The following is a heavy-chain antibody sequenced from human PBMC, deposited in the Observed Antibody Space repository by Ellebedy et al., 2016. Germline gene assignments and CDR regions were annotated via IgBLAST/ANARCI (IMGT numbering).Heavy chain of an antibody. Sequence: GGSLRLSCAASGFTFSNFAMSWVRQAPGKGLEWVSGISGRGGSTYYADSVQGRFSISRDNSKNTLYLQMNSLRAEDTALYYCAKDYPGYDYVWGSYRSLAAFDIWGRGTMVTVSS. J-gene: IGHJ3*02. CDR2: ISGRGGST. CDR3: AKDYPGYDYVWGSYRSLAAFDI. D-gene: IGHD3-16*02. V-gene: IGHV3-23*01. CDR1: GFTFSNFA.